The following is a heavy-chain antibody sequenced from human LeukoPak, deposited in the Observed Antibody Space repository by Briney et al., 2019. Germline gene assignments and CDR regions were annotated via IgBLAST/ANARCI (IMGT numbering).Heavy chain of an antibody. Sequence: GSLRLSCAASGFTFSNAWMSWVRQAPGKGLEWVGRIKSKSDGGTTYYTTPVKGRFTISRDDSRNTLFLQMNSLKTEDTAVYYCATGIAVAAYWGQGTLVTVSS. CDR2: IKSKSDGGTT. CDR3: ATGIAVAAY. CDR1: GFTFSNAW. J-gene: IGHJ4*02. D-gene: IGHD6-19*01. V-gene: IGHV3-15*01.